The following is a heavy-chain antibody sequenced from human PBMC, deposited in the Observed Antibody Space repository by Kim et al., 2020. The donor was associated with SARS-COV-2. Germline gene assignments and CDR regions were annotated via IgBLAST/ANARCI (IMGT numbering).Heavy chain of an antibody. CDR3: ARLRTVTGGYCRFDS. J-gene: IGHJ4*02. CDR1: GDSISTGNW. V-gene: IGHV4-4*02. D-gene: IGHD1-26*01. CDR2: IYYSGNT. Sequence: SETLSLTCAVSGDSISTGNWWSWVRQAPGKGLEWIGEIYYSGNTNYNPSLKSRVSISVDKSKNQLSLNLNSVTAADTAMYYCARLRTVTGGYCRFDSWGQGTLVTVSS.